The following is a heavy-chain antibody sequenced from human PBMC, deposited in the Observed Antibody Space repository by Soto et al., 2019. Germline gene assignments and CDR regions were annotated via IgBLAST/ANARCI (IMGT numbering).Heavy chain of an antibody. V-gene: IGHV1-3*01. D-gene: IGHD6-13*01. J-gene: IGHJ6*02. CDR2: INAGNGNT. CDR3: ARDSSSSPADGYYGMDV. Sequence: ASVKVSCKASGYTFTSYAMHWVRQAPGQRLEWMGWINAGNGNTKYSQKFQGRVTMTRDTSTSTVYMELSSLRFEDTAVYYCARDSSSSPADGYYGMDVWGQGTTVTVSS. CDR1: GYTFTSYA.